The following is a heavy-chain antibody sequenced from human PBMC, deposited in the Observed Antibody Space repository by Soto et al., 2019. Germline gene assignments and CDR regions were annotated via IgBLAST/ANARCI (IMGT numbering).Heavy chain of an antibody. J-gene: IGHJ4*02. D-gene: IGHD3-3*01. CDR1: GGSISSSSYY. Sequence: SETLSLTCTVSGGSISSSSYYWGWIRQPPGKGLEWIGSIYYSGSTYYNPSLKSRVTISVDTSKNQFSLKLSSVTAADTAVYYCARTRQLRPFDYWGQGTLVTVSS. V-gene: IGHV4-39*01. CDR2: IYYSGST. CDR3: ARTRQLRPFDY.